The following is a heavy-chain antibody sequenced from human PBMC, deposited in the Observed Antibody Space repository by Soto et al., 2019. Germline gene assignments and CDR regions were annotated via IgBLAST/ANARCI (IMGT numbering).Heavy chain of an antibody. J-gene: IGHJ3*01. CDR1: GGSFSTRTYY. Sequence: SETLSLTCTVSGGSFSTRTYYWSWIRQPAGKGLEWIGRIYTSGSTNYNPSLKSRVTMSVDTSKNQFSLKLSSVTAADTAVYYCAWGGHYYCSSGYPRRGAFDFPGPGTFVSVS. V-gene: IGHV4-61*02. D-gene: IGHD3-22*01. CDR3: AWGGHYYCSSGYPRRGAFDF. CDR2: IYTSGST.